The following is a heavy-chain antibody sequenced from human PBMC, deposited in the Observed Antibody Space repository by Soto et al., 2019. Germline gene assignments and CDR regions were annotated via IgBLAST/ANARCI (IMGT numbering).Heavy chain of an antibody. J-gene: IGHJ5*02. Sequence: GGSLRLSCAASGFTFSSYSMNWVRQAPGKGLEWVSYISSSSSYIYYADSVKGRFTISRDNAKNSLYLQMNSLRAEDTAVYYCARDQTMVVAARFDPWGQGILVPVSS. V-gene: IGHV3-21*01. CDR3: ARDQTMVVAARFDP. CDR1: GFTFSSYS. CDR2: ISSSSSYI. D-gene: IGHD2-15*01.